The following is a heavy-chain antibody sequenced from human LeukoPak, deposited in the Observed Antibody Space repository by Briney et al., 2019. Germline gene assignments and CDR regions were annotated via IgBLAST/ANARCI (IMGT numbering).Heavy chain of an antibody. D-gene: IGHD1-26*01. CDR3: AKVAEVGATGYYYYMDV. CDR2: IYSGGST. Sequence: GGSLRLSCAASGFTVSSNYMNWVRQAPGKGLEWVSVIYSGGSTYYADSVKGRFTISRDNSKNTLYLQMNSLRTEDTAVYYCAKVAEVGATGYYYYMDVWGKGTTVTISS. J-gene: IGHJ6*03. CDR1: GFTVSSNY. V-gene: IGHV3-66*01.